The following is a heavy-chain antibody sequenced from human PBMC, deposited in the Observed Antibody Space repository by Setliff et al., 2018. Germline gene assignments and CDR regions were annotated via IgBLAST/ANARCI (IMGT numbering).Heavy chain of an antibody. V-gene: IGHV1-3*03. J-gene: IGHJ6*03. CDR1: GYTFTSYA. CDR2: INAGNGNT. D-gene: IGHD3-10*01. Sequence: ASVKVSCKASGYTFTSYAIHWVRQAPGQRLEWMGWINAGNGNTKYSQEFQGRVTITRDTSASTAYMELSSLGSEDTAVYYCAGGQPLVRKYYYYMDVWGKGTTVTVSS. CDR3: AGGQPLVRKYYYYMDV.